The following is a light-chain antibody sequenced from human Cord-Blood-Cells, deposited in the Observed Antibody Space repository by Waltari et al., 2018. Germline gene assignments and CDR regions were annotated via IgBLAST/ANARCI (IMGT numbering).Light chain of an antibody. CDR3: QQYYSYPFL. CDR2: AAS. Sequence: AIRMTQSPSSLSASTGDRVTITCRASQGISSYLAWYQQKPGKAPKLLIYAASTLQSGVPSRFIGSGSGTDFTLTISCLQSEDFATYYCQQYYSYPFLFGPGTKVDIK. J-gene: IGKJ3*01. CDR1: QGISSY. V-gene: IGKV1-8*01.